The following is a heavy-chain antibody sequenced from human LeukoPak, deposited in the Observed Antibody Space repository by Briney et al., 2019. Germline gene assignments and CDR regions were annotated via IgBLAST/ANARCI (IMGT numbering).Heavy chain of an antibody. J-gene: IGHJ3*02. Sequence: GGSLRLSCAASEFTFSSYSMNWVRQAPGKGLEWVSSISSSSSYIYYADSVKGRFTISRDNAKNSLYLQMNSLRAEDTAVYYCARAITIFGVVINDAFDIWGQGTMVTVSS. CDR2: ISSSSSYI. CDR1: EFTFSSYS. CDR3: ARAITIFGVVINDAFDI. D-gene: IGHD3-3*01. V-gene: IGHV3-21*01.